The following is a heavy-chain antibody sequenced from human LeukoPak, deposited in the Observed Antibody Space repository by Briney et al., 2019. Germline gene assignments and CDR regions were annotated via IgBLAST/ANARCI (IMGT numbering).Heavy chain of an antibody. CDR3: TAVTVTYDY. CDR1: GFTFSSYA. Sequence: GGSLRLSCAASGFTFSSYAMSWVRQAPGKGLEWVSAISGSGGSTYYADSVKGRFTISRDNSKNTLYLQMNSLKTEDTAVYYCTAVTVTYDYWGQGTLVTVSS. V-gene: IGHV3-23*01. D-gene: IGHD4-11*01. CDR2: ISGSGGST. J-gene: IGHJ4*02.